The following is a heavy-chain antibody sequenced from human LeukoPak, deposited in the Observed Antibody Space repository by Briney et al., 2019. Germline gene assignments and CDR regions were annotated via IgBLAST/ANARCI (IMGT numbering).Heavy chain of an antibody. V-gene: IGHV1-18*04. CDR1: GYTFTSYY. J-gene: IGHJ4*02. CDR2: ISAYNANT. Sequence: ASAKVSCKASGYTFTSYYMHWVRQAPGQGLEWMGWISAYNANTNYAQKLQGRVTMTADTSTSTAYMELRSLRSDDTAVYYCARDRVNGVAVSGMSDYWGQGTLVTVSS. D-gene: IGHD6-19*01. CDR3: ARDRVNGVAVSGMSDY.